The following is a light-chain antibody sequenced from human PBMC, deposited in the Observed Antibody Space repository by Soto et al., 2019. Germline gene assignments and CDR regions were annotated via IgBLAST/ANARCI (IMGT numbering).Light chain of an antibody. Sequence: DIQMTQSPSTLSASVGDRVTITCRASQSISSWLAWYQQKPGKAPKLLIYDASSLESGVPSRFSGSGSGTEFPLTISSLQTDDFATYYCQQYNSYSWTFGQGTKVEIK. CDR1: QSISSW. V-gene: IGKV1-5*01. CDR3: QQYNSYSWT. CDR2: DAS. J-gene: IGKJ1*01.